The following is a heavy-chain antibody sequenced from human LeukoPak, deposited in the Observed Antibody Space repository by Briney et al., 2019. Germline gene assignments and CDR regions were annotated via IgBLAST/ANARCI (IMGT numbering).Heavy chain of an antibody. J-gene: IGHJ3*02. CDR1: GYTFTSNY. Sequence: SVKVSCKAFGYTFTSNYMHWVRQAPGQGLEWMGGIIPIFGTANYAQKFQGRVTITADKSTSTAYMELSSLRSEDTAVYYCARDSGSYHRSRGSAFDIWGQGTMVTVSS. D-gene: IGHD1-26*01. V-gene: IGHV1-69*06. CDR3: ARDSGSYHRSRGSAFDI. CDR2: IIPIFGTA.